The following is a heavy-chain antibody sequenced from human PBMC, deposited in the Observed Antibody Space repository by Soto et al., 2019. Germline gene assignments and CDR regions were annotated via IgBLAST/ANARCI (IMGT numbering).Heavy chain of an antibody. CDR1: GGTFSSYA. CDR3: ARRGGTTPPYYYYGMDV. CDR2: IIPIFGTA. J-gene: IGHJ6*02. D-gene: IGHD4-17*01. V-gene: IGHV1-69*01. Sequence: QVQLVQSGAEVKKPGSSVKVSCKASGGTFSSYAISWVRQAPGQGLEWMGGIIPIFGTANYAQKFQGRVTITADESTSTADMELSSLRSEDTAVYYCARRGGTTPPYYYYGMDVWGQGTTVTVSS.